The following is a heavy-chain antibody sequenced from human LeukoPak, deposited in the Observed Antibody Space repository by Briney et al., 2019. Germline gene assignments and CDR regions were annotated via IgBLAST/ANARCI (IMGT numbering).Heavy chain of an antibody. D-gene: IGHD4-17*01. CDR3: ARDQYGDYAEIDY. CDR2: ISSSSSYI. V-gene: IGHV3-21*01. J-gene: IGHJ4*02. Sequence: GGSLRLSCAASGFTFSSYSMNWVRQAPGKGLEWVSSISSSSSYIYYADSVKGRFTISRDNAKNSLYLQMNSLRAEDMAVYYCARDQYGDYAEIDYWGQGTLVTVSS. CDR1: GFTFSSYS.